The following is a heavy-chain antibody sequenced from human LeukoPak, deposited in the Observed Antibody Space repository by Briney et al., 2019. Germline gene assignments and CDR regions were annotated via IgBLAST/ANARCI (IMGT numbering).Heavy chain of an antibody. J-gene: IGHJ6*03. CDR3: ARGGLPAFYYYMDV. CDR2: INPHSGGT. D-gene: IGHD1-26*01. Sequence: ASVKVSCKASGYTFTDYFMHWVRQAPGQGLEWMGWINPHSGGTNYAQKFQGRVTMTRDTSISTAYVELNRLRSDDTAVYYCARGGLPAFYYYMDVWSKGTTVTVSS. CDR1: GYTFTDYF. V-gene: IGHV1-2*02.